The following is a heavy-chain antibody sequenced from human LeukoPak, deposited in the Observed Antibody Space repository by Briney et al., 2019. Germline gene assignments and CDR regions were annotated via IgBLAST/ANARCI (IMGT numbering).Heavy chain of an antibody. CDR2: IYTSGST. CDR3: ARVRFLEWSYYMDV. V-gene: IGHV4-4*07. Sequence: KPSETLSLTCTVSGGSISSYYWSWIRQPAGKGPEWIGRIYTSGSTNYNPSLKSRVTMSVDTSKNQFSLKLSSVTAADTAVYYCARVRFLEWSYYMDVWGKGTTVTVSS. CDR1: GGSISSYY. J-gene: IGHJ6*03. D-gene: IGHD3-3*01.